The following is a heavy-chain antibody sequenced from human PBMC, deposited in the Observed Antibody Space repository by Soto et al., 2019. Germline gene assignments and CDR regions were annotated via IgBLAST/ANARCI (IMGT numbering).Heavy chain of an antibody. CDR1: GESISSYY. V-gene: IGHV4-4*07. CDR3: VRDCSAGGCSSGYGMDV. J-gene: IGHJ6*02. CDR2: FYSSWST. Sequence: PSESRSRTCTVAGESISSYYCSWIRQPAGKGLEWIGRFYSSWSTDYNPSLKSRVSMSVDRSKNQFCLRLTSVPAADTAVYYCVRDCSAGGCSSGYGMDVWGQGTTVTVSS. D-gene: IGHD2-15*01.